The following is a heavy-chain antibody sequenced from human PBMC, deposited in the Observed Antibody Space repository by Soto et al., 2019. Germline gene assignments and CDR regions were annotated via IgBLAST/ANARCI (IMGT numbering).Heavy chain of an antibody. V-gene: IGHV4-31*03. Sequence: SETLSLTCTVSGGSISSGGYYWSWIRQHPGKGLEWIGYIYYSGSTYYNPSLKSRVTISVDTSKNQFSLKLSSVTAADTAVYYCARTSLSTYYDFWSGHPEFDYWGQGTLVTVSS. CDR3: ARTSLSTYYDFWSGHPEFDY. D-gene: IGHD3-3*01. CDR1: GGSISSGGYY. J-gene: IGHJ4*02. CDR2: IYYSGST.